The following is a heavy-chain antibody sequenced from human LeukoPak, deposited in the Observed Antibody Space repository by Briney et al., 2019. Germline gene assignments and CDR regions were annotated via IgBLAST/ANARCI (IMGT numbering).Heavy chain of an antibody. D-gene: IGHD1-26*01. V-gene: IGHV4-61*02. Sequence: SQTLSLTCTVSGGSISSGSYYWSWIRQPAGKGLEWIGRIYTSGSTNYNPSLKSRVTISVDTSKNQFSLKLSSVTAADTAVYYCARVGASRGTEHFDYWGQGTLVTVSS. CDR3: ARVGASRGTEHFDY. CDR1: GGSISSGSYY. CDR2: IYTSGST. J-gene: IGHJ4*02.